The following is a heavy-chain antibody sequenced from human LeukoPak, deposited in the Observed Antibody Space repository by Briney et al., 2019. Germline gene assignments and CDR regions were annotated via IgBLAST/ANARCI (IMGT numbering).Heavy chain of an antibody. CDR1: GFTFSNYW. D-gene: IGHD3-3*01. V-gene: IGHV3-7*01. Sequence: PGGSLRLSCAASGFTFSNYWMAWVRQVPGKGLEWVANIEQDGSEKYYVDSVKGRFTISRDNAKNSLYLQMNSLRVEETAVYYCARDTNYDFWSGYYTGDYWGQGTLVTVSS. J-gene: IGHJ4*02. CDR2: IEQDGSEK. CDR3: ARDTNYDFWSGYYTGDY.